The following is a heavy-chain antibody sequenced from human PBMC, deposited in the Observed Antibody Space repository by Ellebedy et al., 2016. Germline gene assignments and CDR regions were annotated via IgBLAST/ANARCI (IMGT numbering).Heavy chain of an antibody. CDR3: TTVYRYNYDSV. Sequence: GGSLRLSCAASGFTFSNAWMNWVRQAPGKGLEWVGRIKSKTDGGAADYAAPVKGRFTISRDDSKNTLYLQMNSLKTEEQAVYFCTTVYRYNYDSVWGQGTLVTVSS. CDR1: GFTFSNAW. D-gene: IGHD5-18*01. CDR2: IKSKTDGGAA. J-gene: IGHJ4*02. V-gene: IGHV3-15*01.